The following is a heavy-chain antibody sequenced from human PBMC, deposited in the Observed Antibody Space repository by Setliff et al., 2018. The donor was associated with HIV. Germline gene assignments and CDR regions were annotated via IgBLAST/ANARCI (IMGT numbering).Heavy chain of an antibody. CDR3: ARDRGSSYYYYYYMDV. V-gene: IGHV4-61*09. CDR2: IHVSGTT. D-gene: IGHD6-6*01. J-gene: IGHJ6*03. CDR1: GGSITSGSDY. Sequence: SSETLSLTCTVSGGSITSGSDYWSWIRQPAGEGLEWIGHIHVSGTTNYNPSLKSRVTISIDTSKHQFSLKLTSVTAADTAVYYCARDRGSSYYYYYYMDVWGKGTTVTVSS.